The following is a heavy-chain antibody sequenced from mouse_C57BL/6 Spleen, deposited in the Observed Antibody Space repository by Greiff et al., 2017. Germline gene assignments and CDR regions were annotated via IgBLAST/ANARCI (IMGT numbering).Heavy chain of an antibody. J-gene: IGHJ2*01. Sequence: EVKLMESGGGLVQPGGSMKLSCAASGFTFSDAWMDWVRQSPEKGLEWVAEIRNKANNHATYYAESVKGRFTISRDDSKSSVYLQMNSLRAEDTGIYYCTRVGREYYFDYWGQGTTLTVSS. V-gene: IGHV6-6*01. CDR2: IRNKANNHAT. CDR3: TRVGREYYFDY. CDR1: GFTFSDAW.